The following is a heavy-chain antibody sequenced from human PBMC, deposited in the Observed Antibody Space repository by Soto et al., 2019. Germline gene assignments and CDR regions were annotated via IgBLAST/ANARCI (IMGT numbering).Heavy chain of an antibody. CDR3: AKDLEGSPILAY. CDR2: ISYDGSNK. Sequence: GGSLRLSCAASGFTFSSYGMHWVRQAPGKGLEWVAVISYDGSNKYYADSVKGRFTISRDNSKNTLYLQMNSLRAEDTAVYYCAKDLEGSPILAYWGQGTLVTVSS. V-gene: IGHV3-30*18. CDR1: GFTFSSYG. J-gene: IGHJ4*02. D-gene: IGHD1-1*01.